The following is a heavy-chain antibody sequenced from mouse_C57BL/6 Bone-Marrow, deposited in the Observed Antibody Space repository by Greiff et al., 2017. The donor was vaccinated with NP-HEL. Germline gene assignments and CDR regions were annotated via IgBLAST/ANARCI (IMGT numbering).Heavy chain of an antibody. Sequence: EVQLQQSGAELVRPGASVKLSCTASGFNIKDDYMHWVKQRPEQGLEWIGWIDPENGDTEYASKFQGKATITADTSSNTAYLQLRHLPSEDPAVFNWTTAYYRIHGNFKVWGTGPRSPSPQ. J-gene: IGHJ1*03. V-gene: IGHV14-4*01. CDR2: IDPENGDT. CDR3: TTAYYRIHGNFKV. D-gene: IGHD2-12*01. CDR1: GFNIKDDY.